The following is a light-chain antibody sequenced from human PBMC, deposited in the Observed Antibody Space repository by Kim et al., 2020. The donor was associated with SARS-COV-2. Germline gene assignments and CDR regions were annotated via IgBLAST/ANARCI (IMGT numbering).Light chain of an antibody. Sequence: GKTARSTCAGNKIGSKSVQWYRQKTGQAPVVVMCFDSDRPSGIPGRFSGSNSGNTATLTSSGVEAGDEADYYCQVWDTSSDHHYVFGTGTKVTVL. J-gene: IGLJ1*01. CDR1: KIGSKS. CDR2: FDS. CDR3: QVWDTSSDHHYV. V-gene: IGLV3-21*04.